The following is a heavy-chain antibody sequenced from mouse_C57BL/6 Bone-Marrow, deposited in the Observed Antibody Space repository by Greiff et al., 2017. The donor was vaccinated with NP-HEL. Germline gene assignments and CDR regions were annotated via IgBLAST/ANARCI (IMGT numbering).Heavy chain of an antibody. CDR1: GYTFTSYG. CDR2: IYPRSGNT. Sequence: VQLQQSGAELARPGASVKLSCKASGYTFTSYGISWVKQRTGQGLEWIGEIYPRSGNTYYNEKLKGKATLTADKSSSTAYMELRSLTSEDSAVYFCARPLYYDYDGWYFDVWGTGTTVTVSS. CDR3: ARPLYYDYDGWYFDV. D-gene: IGHD2-4*01. J-gene: IGHJ1*03. V-gene: IGHV1-81*01.